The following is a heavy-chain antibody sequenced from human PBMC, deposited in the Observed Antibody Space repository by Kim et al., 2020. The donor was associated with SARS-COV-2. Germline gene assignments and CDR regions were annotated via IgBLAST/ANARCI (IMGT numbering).Heavy chain of an antibody. V-gene: IGHV1-69*13. CDR2: IIPIFGTA. D-gene: IGHD3-10*01. Sequence: SVKVSCKASGGTFSSYAISWVRQAPGQGLEWMGGIIPIFGTANYAQKFQGRVTITADESTSTAYMELSSLRSEDTAVYYCATYYYGSGSYSLLDYWGQGTLVTVSS. CDR1: GGTFSSYA. J-gene: IGHJ4*02. CDR3: ATYYYGSGSYSLLDY.